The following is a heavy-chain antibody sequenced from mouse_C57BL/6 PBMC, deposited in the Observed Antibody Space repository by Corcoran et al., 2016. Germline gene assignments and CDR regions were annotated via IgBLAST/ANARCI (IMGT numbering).Heavy chain of an antibody. V-gene: IGHV1-26*01. CDR1: GYTFTDYY. CDR3: ARMDY. J-gene: IGHJ4*01. Sequence: EVQLQQSGPELVKPGASVKISCKASGYTFTDYYMNWVKQSHGKSLEWIGDINPNNGGTSYNQKFKGKAALTVDKSSSTAYMELRSLTSEDSAVYYCARMDYWGQGTSVTVSS. CDR2: INPNNGGT.